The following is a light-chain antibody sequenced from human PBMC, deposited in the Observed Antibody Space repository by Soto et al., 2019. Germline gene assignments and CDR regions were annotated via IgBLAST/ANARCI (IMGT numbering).Light chain of an antibody. V-gene: IGKV3D-11*01. CDR2: DAS. CDR1: QGVSSY. J-gene: IGKJ3*01. CDR3: QQRSNWFT. Sequence: EIVLTQSPATLSLSPGERATLSCRASQGVSSYLAWYQQKPGQAPRLLIYDASNRATGIPARFSGSGPGTDFPLTISNLEPEDFAVYYCQQRSNWFTFGPETKVHI.